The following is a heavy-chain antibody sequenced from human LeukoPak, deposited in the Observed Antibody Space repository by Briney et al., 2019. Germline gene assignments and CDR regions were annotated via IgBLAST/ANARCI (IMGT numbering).Heavy chain of an antibody. Sequence: SETLSLTCTVSGGSISSYYWSWIRQPPGKGLEWIGYIYYSGSTNYNPSLKSRVTISVDTSKNQFSLKLSSVTAADTAVYYCARGYSSSWFDYYYYMDVWGKGTTVTISS. D-gene: IGHD6-13*01. CDR3: ARGYSSSWFDYYYYMDV. CDR2: IYYSGST. J-gene: IGHJ6*03. CDR1: GGSISSYY. V-gene: IGHV4-59*01.